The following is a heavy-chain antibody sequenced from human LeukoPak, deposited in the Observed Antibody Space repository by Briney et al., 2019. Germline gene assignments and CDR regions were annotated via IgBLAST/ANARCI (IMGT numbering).Heavy chain of an antibody. D-gene: IGHD6-13*01. Sequence: PGGSLRLSCAASGFTFSSYAMSWVRQAPGKGLEWVSAISGSGGSTYYADSVKGRFTISRDNSKNTLYLQMNSLRAEDTAVYYRAGVSSSPMVRAFDIWGQGTMATVSS. J-gene: IGHJ3*02. CDR1: GFTFSSYA. V-gene: IGHV3-23*01. CDR3: AGVSSSPMVRAFDI. CDR2: ISGSGGST.